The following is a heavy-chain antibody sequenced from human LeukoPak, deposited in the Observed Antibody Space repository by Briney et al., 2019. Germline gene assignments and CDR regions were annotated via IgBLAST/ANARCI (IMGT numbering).Heavy chain of an antibody. V-gene: IGHV1-2*02. D-gene: IGHD6-13*01. Sequence: ASVKVSCKASGYTFTGYSMHWVRQAPGQGLGWMGWINPNSGGTNYAQKFQGRVTMTRDASISTAYMELSRLRSDDTAVYYCASRIAAAGSFDYWGQGTLVTVSS. CDR1: GYTFTGYS. J-gene: IGHJ4*02. CDR3: ASRIAAAGSFDY. CDR2: INPNSGGT.